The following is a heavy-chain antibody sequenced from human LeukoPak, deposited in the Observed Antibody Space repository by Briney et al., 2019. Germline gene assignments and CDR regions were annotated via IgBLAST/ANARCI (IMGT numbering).Heavy chain of an antibody. J-gene: IGHJ3*02. D-gene: IGHD1-26*01. Sequence: GRSLRLSCAASGFTFSSYAMHWVRQAPGKGLEWVAVISYDGSNKYYADSVKGRFTISGDNSKNTLYLQMNSLRAEDTAVYYCAKDRVPYSGSYPGAFDIWGQGTMVTVSS. V-gene: IGHV3-30-3*01. CDR1: GFTFSSYA. CDR2: ISYDGSNK. CDR3: AKDRVPYSGSYPGAFDI.